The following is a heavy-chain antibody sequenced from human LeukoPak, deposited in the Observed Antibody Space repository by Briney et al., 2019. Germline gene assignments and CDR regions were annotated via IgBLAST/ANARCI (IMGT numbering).Heavy chain of an antibody. CDR1: GFTFSSYW. Sequence: GSLRLSCAASGFTFSSYWMSWVRQAPGKGLEWVSSITSSSIYIYYADSVKGRFTISRDNAKNSLYLQMNSLRAEDTAVYYCARDGSRGNLVTAPDYWGQGTLVTVSS. V-gene: IGHV3-21*01. D-gene: IGHD2-21*02. CDR2: ITSSSIYI. CDR3: ARDGSRGNLVTAPDY. J-gene: IGHJ4*02.